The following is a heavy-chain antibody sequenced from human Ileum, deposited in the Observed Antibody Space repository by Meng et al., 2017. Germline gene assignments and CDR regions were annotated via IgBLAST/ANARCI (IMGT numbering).Heavy chain of an antibody. CDR3: ARWTYHYDF. Sequence: QLLESGGGLVQPGGSLRLSCTGSGFTFADYAINWVRQAPGKGLEWVSAISGNGAAKLYADSAKGRFTISRDNSKNLIYMEMYTLRVEDTAIYYCARWTYHYDFWGQGTLVTVSS. V-gene: IGHV3-23*01. CDR2: ISGNGAAK. D-gene: IGHD2-2*02. J-gene: IGHJ4*02. CDR1: GFTFADYA.